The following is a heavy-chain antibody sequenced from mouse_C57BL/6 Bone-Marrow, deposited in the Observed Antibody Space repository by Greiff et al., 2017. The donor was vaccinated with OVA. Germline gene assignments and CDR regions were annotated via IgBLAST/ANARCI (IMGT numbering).Heavy chain of an antibody. CDR1: EYEFPSHD. J-gene: IGHJ3*01. V-gene: IGHV5-2*01. D-gene: IGHD3-2*01. CDR2: INSDGGST. Sequence: EVKLVESGGGLVQPGESLKLSCESNEYEFPSHDMSWVRKTPEKRLELVAAINSDGGSTYYPDTMERRFIISRDNTKKTLYLQMSSLRSEDTALFEWARKGEESSGPLAYWGQGTLVAVSA. CDR3: ARKGEESSGPLAY.